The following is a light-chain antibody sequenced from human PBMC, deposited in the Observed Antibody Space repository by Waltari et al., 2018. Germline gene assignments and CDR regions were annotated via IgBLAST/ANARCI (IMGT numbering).Light chain of an antibody. Sequence: QSALTQPASVSGSPGPSITLSCTGPSSDVGGYNYVSWYQHHPCKAPKLIIYDVSRWPSGVSNRFSGSKSGNTASLTISGLQAEDDADYYCSSYAGYSAVVFGGGTKVTVL. CDR1: SSDVGGYNY. J-gene: IGLJ2*01. V-gene: IGLV2-14*03. CDR3: SSYAGYSAVV. CDR2: DVS.